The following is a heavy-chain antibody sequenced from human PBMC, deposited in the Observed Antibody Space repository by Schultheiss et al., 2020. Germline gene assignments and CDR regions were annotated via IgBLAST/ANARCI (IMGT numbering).Heavy chain of an antibody. D-gene: IGHD4-23*01. V-gene: IGHV3-74*01. CDR1: GFTFSSYS. CDR2: IEGDGSTI. CDR3: ARDLVSVAPNYYYGMDV. J-gene: IGHJ6*02. Sequence: GGSLRLSCAASGFTFSSYSMNWVRQAPGKGLVWVSRIEGDGSTINYADSVKGRFTISRDNSKNTLYLQMNSLRAEDTAVYYCARDLVSVAPNYYYGMDVWGQGTTVTVSS.